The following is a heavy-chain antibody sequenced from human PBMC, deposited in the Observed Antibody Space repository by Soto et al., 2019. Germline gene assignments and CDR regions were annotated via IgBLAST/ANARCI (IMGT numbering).Heavy chain of an antibody. J-gene: IGHJ5*02. D-gene: IGHD6-6*01. CDR1: GFTVSSNY. CDR2: IYSGGST. Sequence: EVQLVESGGGLVQPGGSLRLSCAASGFTVSSNYMSWVRQAPGKGLEWVSVIYSGGSTYYADSVKGRFTISRDNSKNTRYLQMNSRRAEDTAVYYCAKDRGYSSSSGGGNWFDPWGQGTLVTVSS. CDR3: AKDRGYSSSSGGGNWFDP. V-gene: IGHV3-66*01.